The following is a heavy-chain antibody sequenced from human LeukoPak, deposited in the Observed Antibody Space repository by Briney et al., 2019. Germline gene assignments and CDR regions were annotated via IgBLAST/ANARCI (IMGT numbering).Heavy chain of an antibody. V-gene: IGHV1-2*06. CDR1: GYTFTGYY. Sequence: ASVKVSCKASGYTFTGYYMHWVRQAPGQGLEWMGRINPNSGGANYAQKFQGRVTMTRDTSISTAYMELSRLRSDDTAVYYCARVYYDFWSGYYTDVYFGYWGQGTLVTVSS. CDR3: ARVYYDFWSGYYTDVYFGY. CDR2: INPNSGGA. D-gene: IGHD3-3*01. J-gene: IGHJ4*02.